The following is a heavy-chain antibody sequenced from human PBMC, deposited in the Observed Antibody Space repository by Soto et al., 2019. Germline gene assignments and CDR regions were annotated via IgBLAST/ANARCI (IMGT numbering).Heavy chain of an antibody. V-gene: IGHV4-31*03. CDR3: ARAERIVGHFDS. J-gene: IGHJ4*02. D-gene: IGHD2-21*01. CDR1: GGSISSGTYY. CDR2: IYYSGST. Sequence: QVQLQESGPGLVRPSQTLSLTCTVSGGSISSGTYYWSWIRQHPGKGLEWIGDIYYSGSTYYNPSLRSGVTISVDTSKNHFSLQLSSVTAADTAVYYCARAERIVGHFDSWGQGTLVTVSS.